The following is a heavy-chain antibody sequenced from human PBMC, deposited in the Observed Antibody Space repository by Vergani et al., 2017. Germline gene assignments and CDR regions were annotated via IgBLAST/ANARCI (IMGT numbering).Heavy chain of an antibody. D-gene: IGHD3-22*01. Sequence: QVQLQESGPGLVKPSETLSLTCAVSGYSISSGYYWGWIRQPPGKGLEWIGSIYHSGSTYYNPSLKSRVTISVDTSKNQFSLKLSSVTAADTAMYYCARMGGYDKGDAFRIGYFDSWGPGILVTVSS. CDR3: ARMGGYDKGDAFRIGYFDS. CDR1: GYSISSGYY. CDR2: IYHSGST. V-gene: IGHV4-38-2*01. J-gene: IGHJ4*02.